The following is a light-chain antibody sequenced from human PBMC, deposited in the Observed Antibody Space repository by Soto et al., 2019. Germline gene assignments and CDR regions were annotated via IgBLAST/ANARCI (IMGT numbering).Light chain of an antibody. CDR3: SSYSSSTTHVV. J-gene: IGLJ2*01. V-gene: IGLV2-14*03. Sequence: QSVLTHPASVSGSPGRSVTISCTGTSSDVGDFNYVSWYQHLPGRAPKLIIYDVTNRPSGISYRFSASKSGRTASLTISGLQAEDEADYYCSSYSSSTTHVVFGGGTKLTVL. CDR1: SSDVGDFNY. CDR2: DVT.